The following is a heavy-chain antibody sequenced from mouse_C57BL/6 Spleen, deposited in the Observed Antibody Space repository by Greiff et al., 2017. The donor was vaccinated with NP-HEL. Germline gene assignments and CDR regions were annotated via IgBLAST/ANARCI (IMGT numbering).Heavy chain of an antibody. CDR3: TRDGYYFAY. Sequence: EVHLVESGEGLVKPGGSLKLSCAASGFTFSSYAMSWVRQTPEKRLEWVAYISSGGGYIYYADTVKGRFTIASDNARNTLYLQMSSLKSEDTAMYYCTRDGYYFAYWGQGTLVTVSA. CDR1: GFTFSSYA. CDR2: ISSGGGYI. D-gene: IGHD2-3*01. V-gene: IGHV5-9-1*02. J-gene: IGHJ3*01.